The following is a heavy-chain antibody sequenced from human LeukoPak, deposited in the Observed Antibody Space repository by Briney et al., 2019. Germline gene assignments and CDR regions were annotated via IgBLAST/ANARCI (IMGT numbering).Heavy chain of an antibody. V-gene: IGHV1-2*02. CDR3: VRGGNELLSKNFDY. CDR1: GFTFTVYY. J-gene: IGHJ4*02. CDR2: INPHSGVT. Sequence: GASVKVSCTASGFTFTVYYIHWVRQAPGQGLEWMGYINPHSGVTNSPQTFQGRVTMTTDTSISAAYMELSSLISDDTAMYYCVRGGNELLSKNFDYWGQGTLVTVSS. D-gene: IGHD2-21*02.